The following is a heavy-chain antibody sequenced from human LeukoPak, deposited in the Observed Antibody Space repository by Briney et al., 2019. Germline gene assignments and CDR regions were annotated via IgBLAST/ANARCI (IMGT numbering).Heavy chain of an antibody. CDR1: GGSISSSSYY. CDR3: ARERITVTSQGMDV. V-gene: IGHV4-39*02. Sequence: SETLSLTCTVSGGSISSSSYYWGWIRQPPGKGLEWIGSIYYSGSTYYNPSLKSRGTISVDTSKNQFSLKLSSVTAADTAVYYCARERITVTSQGMDVWGQGTTVTVSS. CDR2: IYYSGST. J-gene: IGHJ6*02. D-gene: IGHD4-11*01.